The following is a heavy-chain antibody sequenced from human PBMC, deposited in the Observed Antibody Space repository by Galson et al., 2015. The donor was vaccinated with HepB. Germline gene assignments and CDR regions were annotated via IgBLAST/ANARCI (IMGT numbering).Heavy chain of an antibody. V-gene: IGHV3-30-3*01. Sequence: SLRLSCAASGFTFSSYAMHWVRQAPGKGLEWVAVISYDGSNKYDAGSVKGRFTISRDNSKNTLYLQMNSLRAEDTAVYYCARDVTESNAFDIWGQGTMVAVSS. J-gene: IGHJ3*02. CDR3: ARDVTESNAFDI. CDR1: GFTFSSYA. D-gene: IGHD5-18*01. CDR2: ISYDGSNK.